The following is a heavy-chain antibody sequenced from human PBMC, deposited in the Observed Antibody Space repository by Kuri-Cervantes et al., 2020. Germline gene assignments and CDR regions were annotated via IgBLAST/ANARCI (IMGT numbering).Heavy chain of an antibody. V-gene: IGHV1-18*01. J-gene: IGHJ6*03. Sequence: ASVKVSCKASGYTFTSYGISWVRQAPGQGLEWMGWISAYNGNTNYAQKLQGRVTMTTDTSTSTAYMELRSLRSDDTAVYYCARDVNWNYYGYNYYMDVWGKGTTVTVSS. CDR1: GYTFTSYG. CDR2: ISAYNGNT. CDR3: ARDVNWNYYGYNYYMDV. D-gene: IGHD1-7*01.